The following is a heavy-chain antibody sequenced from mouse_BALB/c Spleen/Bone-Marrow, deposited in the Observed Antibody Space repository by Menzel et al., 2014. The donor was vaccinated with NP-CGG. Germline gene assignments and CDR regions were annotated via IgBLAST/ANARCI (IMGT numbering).Heavy chain of an antibody. D-gene: IGHD1-1*01. J-gene: IGHJ1*01. V-gene: IGHV5-9-1*01. CDR1: GFTFSSYA. CDR2: INSGGSDT. Sequence: DVMLVESGGGLVKPGGSLKLSCAAPGFTFSSYAMSWVRQTPEKRLEWVAIINSGGSDTYYPDSVKGRFTISRDNDKNTLYLQMSSLRSEDTAMYYCARHGGGSSLWYFDVWGAGTTVTVSS. CDR3: ARHGGGSSLWYFDV.